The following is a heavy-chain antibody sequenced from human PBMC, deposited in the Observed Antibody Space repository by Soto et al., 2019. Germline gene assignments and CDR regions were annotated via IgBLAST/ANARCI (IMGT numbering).Heavy chain of an antibody. CDR1: GYTFTSYY. CDR2: INPSGGST. J-gene: IGHJ4*02. Sequence: GASVKVSCKASGYTFTSYYMHWVRQAPGQGPEWMGIINPSGGSTSYAQKFQGRVTMTRDTSTSTVYMDLSSLRSGDTAVYYCAREVERGYSYGSLEYWGQGTLVTVSS. D-gene: IGHD5-18*01. V-gene: IGHV1-46*01. CDR3: AREVERGYSYGSLEY.